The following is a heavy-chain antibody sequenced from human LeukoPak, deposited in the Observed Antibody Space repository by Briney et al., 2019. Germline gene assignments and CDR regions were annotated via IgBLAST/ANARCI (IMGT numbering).Heavy chain of an antibody. J-gene: IGHJ3*02. V-gene: IGHV3-7*01. CDR1: GFTFSSYW. CDR3: ARAMGYQLLWIGAFDI. Sequence: TSGSLSLTCAASGFTFSSYWMSWVRQAPGKGLEWVANIKQDGSEKYYVDSVKGRFTISRDNDKNSLYLQMNSLRAEDTAVYYCARAMGYQLLWIGAFDIWGQGTMVTVSS. D-gene: IGHD2-2*01. CDR2: IKQDGSEK.